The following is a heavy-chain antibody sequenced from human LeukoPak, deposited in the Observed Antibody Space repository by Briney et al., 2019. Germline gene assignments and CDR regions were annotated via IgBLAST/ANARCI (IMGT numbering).Heavy chain of an antibody. CDR2: IYTSGST. CDR1: GDSISSGSYY. Sequence: SQTLSLTCTVSGDSISSGSYYWSWIRQPAGKGLEWIGRIYTSGSTNYNPSLKSRVTKSIDTSKNQFSLKLSSVTAADTAVYYCTRGENNWGQGTLVTVSS. J-gene: IGHJ4*02. V-gene: IGHV4-61*02. CDR3: TRGENN.